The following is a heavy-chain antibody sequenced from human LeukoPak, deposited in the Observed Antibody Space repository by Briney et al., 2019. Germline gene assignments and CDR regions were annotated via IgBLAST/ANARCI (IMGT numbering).Heavy chain of an antibody. CDR1: GGSISRYY. V-gene: IGHV4-59*01. CDR3: ARGVGTTTNFDY. J-gene: IGHJ4*02. Sequence: SETLSLTCTVSGGSISRYYWSWIRQPPGKGLERIGYIHYSGSTNYNPSLKSRVTISVDTSKNQFSLNLSSVTAADTAVYYCARGVGTTTNFDYWGQGTLVTVSS. CDR2: IHYSGST. D-gene: IGHD1-26*01.